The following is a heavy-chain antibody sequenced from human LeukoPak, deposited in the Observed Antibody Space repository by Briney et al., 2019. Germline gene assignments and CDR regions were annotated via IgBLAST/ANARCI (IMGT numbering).Heavy chain of an antibody. J-gene: IGHJ6*02. CDR1: GFTFSSYE. Sequence: PGGSLRLSCAASGFTFSSYEMNWVRQAPGKGLEWVSYISSSGSTIYYADSVKGRFTISRDNAKNSLYLQMNSLRAEDTAVYYCARGRGGKDMSGYDFLVPMDVWGQGTTVTVSS. V-gene: IGHV3-48*03. CDR3: ARGRGGKDMSGYDFLVPMDV. D-gene: IGHD5-12*01. CDR2: ISSSGSTI.